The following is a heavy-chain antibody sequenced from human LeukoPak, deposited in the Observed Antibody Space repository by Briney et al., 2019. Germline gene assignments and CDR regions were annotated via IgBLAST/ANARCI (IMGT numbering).Heavy chain of an antibody. CDR3: AKGGESGSFDY. J-gene: IGHJ4*02. CDR1: GFTFSSYG. V-gene: IGHV3-30*02. D-gene: IGHD3-3*01. CDR2: IWYGGNNK. Sequence: PGGSLRLSCAASGFTFSSYGMHWVRQAPGKGLEWVAVIWYGGNNKYYVDSVKGRFTISRDNSKNTLYLQMNSLRAEDTAVYYCAKGGESGSFDYWGQGTLVTVSS.